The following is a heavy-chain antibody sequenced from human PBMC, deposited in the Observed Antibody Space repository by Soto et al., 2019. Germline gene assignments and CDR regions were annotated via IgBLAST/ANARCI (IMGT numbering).Heavy chain of an antibody. V-gene: IGHV4-59*08. D-gene: IGHD3-10*01. CDR3: VRQWIGALHGLVDV. Sequence: QVQQQASGPGLVKPSDTLSLSCTVSGDSIGTYNWGWIRQPPGKRLEWIGYIYSNGGTSYNPALKSRVTISADTSTKQFSLRLSSVTAADTAVYYCVRQWIGALHGLVDVWGQGTTVTVSS. CDR1: GDSIGTYN. CDR2: IYSNGGT. J-gene: IGHJ6*02.